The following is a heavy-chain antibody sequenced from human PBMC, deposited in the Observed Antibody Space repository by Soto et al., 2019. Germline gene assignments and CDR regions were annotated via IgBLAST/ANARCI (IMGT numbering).Heavy chain of an antibody. V-gene: IGHV6-1*01. CDR3: SRDIGIPTAGTGSSYYYGMDV. J-gene: IGHJ6*02. D-gene: IGHD6-13*01. CDR1: GDSVSSNSAA. Sequence: SQTLSLTCVISGDSVSSNSAAWNWIRQSPSRGLEWLGRTYYRSKWYNDYAVSVKSRVTINPDTSKNQFSLQLNSVTPEDTAVYYCSRDIGIPTAGTGSSYYYGMDVWGQGTTVTVSS. CDR2: TYYRSKWYN.